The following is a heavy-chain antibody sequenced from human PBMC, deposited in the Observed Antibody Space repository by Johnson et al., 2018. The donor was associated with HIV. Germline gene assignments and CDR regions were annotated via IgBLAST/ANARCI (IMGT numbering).Heavy chain of an antibody. Sequence: EVQLVESGGGLVQPGGSLRLSCAASGFTFSSYWMHWVRHAPGKGLVWVSRIHNDGSSTTYADSVKGRFTISRDNAKNTLYLQMNSLRVEDTAVYYCANGGLRPPQDRNAFDIWGQGTMVTVSS. J-gene: IGHJ3*02. V-gene: IGHV3-74*01. D-gene: IGHD4-17*01. CDR2: IHNDGSST. CDR3: ANGGLRPPQDRNAFDI. CDR1: GFTFSSYW.